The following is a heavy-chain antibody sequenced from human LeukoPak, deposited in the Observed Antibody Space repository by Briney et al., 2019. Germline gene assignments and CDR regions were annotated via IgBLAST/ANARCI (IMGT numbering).Heavy chain of an antibody. CDR1: GGSISSSSYY. Sequence: PSETPSLTCTVSGGSISSSSYYWGWIRQPPGKGLEWIGSIYYSGSTYYNPSLKSRVTISVDTSKNQFSLKLSSVTAADTAVYYCARVRPFYGSGSYILDYWGQGTLVTVSS. V-gene: IGHV4-39*07. D-gene: IGHD3-10*01. J-gene: IGHJ4*02. CDR2: IYYSGST. CDR3: ARVRPFYGSGSYILDY.